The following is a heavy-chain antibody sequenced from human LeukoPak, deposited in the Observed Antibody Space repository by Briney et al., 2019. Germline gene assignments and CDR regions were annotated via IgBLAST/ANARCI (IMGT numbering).Heavy chain of an antibody. CDR1: GGSFSGYY. J-gene: IGHJ4*02. CDR2: IYYSGST. D-gene: IGHD3-10*01. V-gene: IGHV4-34*01. CDR3: ARSMVRGVIISMIDY. Sequence: PSETLSLTCAVYGGSFSGYYWSWIRQPPGKGLEWIGSIYYSGSTYYNPSLKSRVTISVDTSKNQFSLKLSSVTAADTAVYYCARSMVRGVIISMIDYWGQGTLVTVSS.